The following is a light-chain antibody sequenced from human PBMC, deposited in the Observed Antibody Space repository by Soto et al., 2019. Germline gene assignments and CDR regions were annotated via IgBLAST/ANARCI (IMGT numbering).Light chain of an antibody. J-gene: IGKJ5*01. CDR1: QSVSSY. Sequence: EIVLTQSPATLSLSPGERATLSCRASQSVSSYLAWCQQKPGQAPRLLIYDASNRAPGTPARFSCSGSGTDFTLTISSLEPGDFAVYYCHQHSNWPPITFGQGTRLEIK. CDR3: HQHSNWPPIT. V-gene: IGKV3-11*01. CDR2: DAS.